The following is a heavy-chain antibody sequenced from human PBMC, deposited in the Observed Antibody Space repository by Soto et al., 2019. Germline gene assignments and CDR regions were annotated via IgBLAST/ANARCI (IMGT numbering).Heavy chain of an antibody. CDR2: TFHSGAT. CDR1: GDSISSGFYY. J-gene: IGHJ4*02. V-gene: IGHV4-30-4*01. D-gene: IGHD2-2*01. Sequence: RSETLSLTCTVSGDSISSGFYYWTWIRQTPGKGLEWIGYTFHSGATYFNSSLEGRVSISVDTSKNQFFLKLTSVTAADTAVYYCARGGHVGSATSCCHNFWGQGTLVTVSS. CDR3: ARGGHVGSATSCCHNF.